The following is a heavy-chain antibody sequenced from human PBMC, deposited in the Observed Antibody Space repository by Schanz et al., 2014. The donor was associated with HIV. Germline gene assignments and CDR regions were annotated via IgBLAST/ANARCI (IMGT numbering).Heavy chain of an antibody. D-gene: IGHD6-13*01. Sequence: QVQLVESGGGMVLPGTSLRLSCAASGGTFSAHAFHWVRQAPGRGLEWVALISHDGSNKYYADSVKGRFTISRDNAKNSLYLQMNSLRAEDTAVYYCARDEHSSSRPDWFDPWGQGTLVTVYS. CDR3: ARDEHSSSRPDWFDP. V-gene: IGHV3-30*03. CDR2: ISHDGSNK. J-gene: IGHJ5*02. CDR1: GGTFSAHA.